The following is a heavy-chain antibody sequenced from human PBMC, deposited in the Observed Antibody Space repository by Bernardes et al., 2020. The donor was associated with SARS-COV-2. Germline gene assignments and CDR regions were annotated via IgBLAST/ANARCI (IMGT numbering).Heavy chain of an antibody. V-gene: IGHV3-11*01. CDR2: ISSSGSTI. Sequence: GWSLRLSCAASGFTFSDYYMSWIRQAPGKGLEWVSYISSSGSTIYYADSVKGRFTISRDNAKNSLYLQMNSLRAEDTAVYYCARDDFWSGYYTVDYWGQGTLVTVSS. CDR3: ARDDFWSGYYTVDY. J-gene: IGHJ4*02. D-gene: IGHD3-3*01. CDR1: GFTFSDYY.